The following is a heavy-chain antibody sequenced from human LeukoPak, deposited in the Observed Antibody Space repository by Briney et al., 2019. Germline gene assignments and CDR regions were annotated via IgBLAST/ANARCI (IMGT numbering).Heavy chain of an antibody. Sequence: SETLSLTCTVSGGSISSGDYYWSWIRQPPGKGLEWIGYIYYSGSTYYNPSLKSRVTISVDTSKNQFSLKLSSVTAADTAVYYCARGPSRYCSGGSCYYYYYYMDVWGKGTTVTVSS. CDR2: IYYSGST. CDR1: GGSISSGDYY. D-gene: IGHD2-15*01. CDR3: ARGPSRYCSGGSCYYYYYYMDV. V-gene: IGHV4-30-4*08. J-gene: IGHJ6*03.